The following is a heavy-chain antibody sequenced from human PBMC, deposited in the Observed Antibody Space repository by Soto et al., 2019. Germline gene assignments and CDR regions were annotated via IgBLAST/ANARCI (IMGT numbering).Heavy chain of an antibody. CDR2: IYYSGST. CDR1: GGSISSSSYY. Sequence: PSETLSLTCTVSGGSISSSSYYWGWIRQPPGKGLEWIGSIYYSGSTYYNPSLKSRVTISVDTSKNQFSLKLSSVTAADTAVYYCGGGGVYYYYYYGMDVWGQGTTVTVSS. V-gene: IGHV4-39*01. CDR3: GGGGVYYYYYYGMDV. J-gene: IGHJ6*02. D-gene: IGHD2-8*02.